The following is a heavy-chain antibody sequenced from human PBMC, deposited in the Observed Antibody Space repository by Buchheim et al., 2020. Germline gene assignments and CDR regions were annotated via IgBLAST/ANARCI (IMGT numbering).Heavy chain of an antibody. CDR3: ARDAFLITMVRGVSYFQH. V-gene: IGHV3-74*01. CDR1: GFTFSTYW. CDR2: IRGDGSST. J-gene: IGHJ1*01. D-gene: IGHD3-10*01. Sequence: EVQLVESGGGLVQPGGSLRLSCAASGFTFSTYWMHWVRQAPGKGLVWVSRIRGDGSSTSYADSVKGRFTISRDNAKNTLYLQMNSLRAEDTAVYYCARDAFLITMVRGVSYFQHWGQGTL.